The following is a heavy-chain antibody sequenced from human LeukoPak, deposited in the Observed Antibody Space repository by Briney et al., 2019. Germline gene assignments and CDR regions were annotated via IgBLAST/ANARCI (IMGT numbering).Heavy chain of an antibody. CDR2: ISAYNGNT. CDR1: GYTFTSYG. D-gene: IGHD3-10*01. V-gene: IGHV1-18*01. Sequence: ASVKVSCKASGYTFTSYGISWVRQAPGQGLEWMGWISAYNGNTNYAQKLQGRVTMTTDTSTSTAYMELRSLRSDDTAVYYCARTTSQLLWLGELFPCDYWGQGTLVTVSS. CDR3: ARTTSQLLWLGELFPCDY. J-gene: IGHJ4*02.